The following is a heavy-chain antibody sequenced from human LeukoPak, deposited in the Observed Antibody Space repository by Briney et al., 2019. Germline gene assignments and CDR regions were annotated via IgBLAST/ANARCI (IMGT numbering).Heavy chain of an antibody. V-gene: IGHV1-69*05. Sequence: GASVKVSCKASGGTFSSYAISWVRQAPGQGLEWMGGIIPIFGTANYAQKFQGRVTITTDESTSTAYMELSSLRSEDTAVYYCASQPGENSSGYYGGYFDYWGQGTLVTVSS. CDR3: ASQPGENSSGYYGGYFDY. CDR2: IIPIFGTA. J-gene: IGHJ4*02. D-gene: IGHD3-22*01. CDR1: GGTFSSYA.